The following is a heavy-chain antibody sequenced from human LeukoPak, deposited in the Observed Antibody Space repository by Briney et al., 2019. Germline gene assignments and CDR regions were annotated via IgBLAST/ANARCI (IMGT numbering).Heavy chain of an antibody. Sequence: GGSLRLSCAASGFTFSSFRMNWVRQAPGKGLEWVSYIRSGGTNTDYTGSVKGRFTISRDNAKNSLYLQMNSLRAEDTAVYYCARMDYVSSGWGAPFDYWGQGTLVTVPS. CDR1: GFTFSSFR. V-gene: IGHV3-48*04. CDR2: IRSGGTNT. D-gene: IGHD3-16*01. J-gene: IGHJ4*02. CDR3: ARMDYVSSGWGAPFDY.